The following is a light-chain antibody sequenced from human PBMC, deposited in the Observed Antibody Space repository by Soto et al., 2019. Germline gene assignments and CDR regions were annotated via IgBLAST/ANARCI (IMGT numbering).Light chain of an antibody. CDR1: QSVSSN. J-gene: IGKJ2*01. Sequence: EIVMTQSPATLSVSPGDRASLSCRASQSVSSNLAWYQQKPGQAPRLLIYGASTRATGIPARFSGSGSGTEFTLTISSLHSEDFAVYYCQQYKNWYTFGQGTKLEIK. V-gene: IGKV3-15*01. CDR2: GAS. CDR3: QQYKNWYT.